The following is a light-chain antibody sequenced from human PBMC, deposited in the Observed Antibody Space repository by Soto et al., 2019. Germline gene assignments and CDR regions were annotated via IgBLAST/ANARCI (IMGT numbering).Light chain of an antibody. CDR3: QQYSTLPHT. J-gene: IGKJ2*01. CDR2: GIS. CDR1: QSVTNRY. V-gene: IGKV3-20*01. Sequence: ESVLTQSPGTLSLSPGERATLSCRASQSVTNRYFAWYQQKPGQAPRLLIHGISSRATGIPDRFSGSGSGTDFTLTISRLEPEDFVVYYCQQYSTLPHTFGQGTKLEVK.